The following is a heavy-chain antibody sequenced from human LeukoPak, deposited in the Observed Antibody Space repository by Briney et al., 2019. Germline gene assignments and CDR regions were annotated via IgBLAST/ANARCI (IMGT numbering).Heavy chain of an antibody. V-gene: IGHV3-21*01. Sequence: GGSLRLSCAASGFTFGSYSMNWVRQAPGKGLEWVSSISSSSSYIYYADSVKGRFTISRDNAKNSLYLQMNSLRAEDTAVYYCASGYDFWSGYPPATFDYWGQGTLVTVSS. J-gene: IGHJ4*02. CDR3: ASGYDFWSGYPPATFDY. CDR2: ISSSSSYI. D-gene: IGHD3-3*01. CDR1: GFTFGSYS.